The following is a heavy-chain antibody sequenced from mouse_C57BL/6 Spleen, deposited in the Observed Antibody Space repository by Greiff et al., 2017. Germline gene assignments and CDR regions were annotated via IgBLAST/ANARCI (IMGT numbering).Heavy chain of an antibody. CDR2: IDPSDSET. CDR3: VTTVGDFDY. D-gene: IGHD1-1*01. V-gene: IGHV1-52*01. Sequence: QVQLKQPGAELVRPGSSVKLSCKASGYTFTSYWMHWVKQRPRQGLEWIGNIDPSDSETHYNQKFKDKATLTVDKSSSTAYMQLSSLTSEDSAVYYCVTTVGDFDYWGQGTTLTVSS. J-gene: IGHJ2*01. CDR1: GYTFTSYW.